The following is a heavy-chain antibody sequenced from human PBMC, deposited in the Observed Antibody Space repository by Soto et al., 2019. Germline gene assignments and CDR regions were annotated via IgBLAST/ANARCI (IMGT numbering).Heavy chain of an antibody. Sequence: ASVKVSWKVSGYTLTELSMHWVRQAPGKGLEWMGGFDPEDGETIYAQKFQGRVTMTEDTSTDTAYMELSSLRSEDTAVYYCATVGGTTHYYYYGMDVWGQGTTVTVSS. D-gene: IGHD1-7*01. J-gene: IGHJ6*02. CDR3: ATVGGTTHYYYYGMDV. CDR2: FDPEDGET. CDR1: GYTLTELS. V-gene: IGHV1-24*01.